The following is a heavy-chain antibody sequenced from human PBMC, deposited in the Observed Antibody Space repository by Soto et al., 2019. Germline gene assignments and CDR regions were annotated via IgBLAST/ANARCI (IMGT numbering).Heavy chain of an antibody. J-gene: IGHJ4*02. V-gene: IGHV2-70*01. Sequence: SGPTLVNPTQTLTLTCTFSGFSLKTGGMCVNWIRQPPGKALEWLALIDWNDEKDYSTSLQTRLTISKDTSNYQVFLTMTDMEPVDTGTYYCALMICGGNDLGYFDYWGQGAQVTVSS. CDR1: GFSLKTGGMC. D-gene: IGHD5-12*01. CDR3: ALMICGGNDLGYFDY. CDR2: IDWNDEK.